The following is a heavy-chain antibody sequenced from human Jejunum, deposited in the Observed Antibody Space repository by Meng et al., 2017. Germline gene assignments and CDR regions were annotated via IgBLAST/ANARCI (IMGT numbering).Heavy chain of an antibody. D-gene: IGHD3-22*01. J-gene: IGHJ4*02. V-gene: IGHV4-61*01. CDR3: ARGHFDKYFDS. Sequence: VQLQCSGPCRVRPSETLSLTCTISGGSVNMGSYYWSWIRQPPGKGLEWIGYMYFSGSNNYNASLKSRVTISVDTSKKQFSLKLTSVTAADTAVYYCARGHFDKYFDSWGQGTLVTVSS. CDR2: MYFSGSN. CDR1: GGSVNMGSYY.